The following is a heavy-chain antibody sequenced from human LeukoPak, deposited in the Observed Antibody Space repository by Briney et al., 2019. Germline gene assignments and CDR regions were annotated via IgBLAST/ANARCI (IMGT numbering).Heavy chain of an antibody. D-gene: IGHD1-14*01. Sequence: PGRSLRLSCAASGFIFNTYGMHWVRQAPGKGLEWVAVISDDGGNKYYAESVKGRFTISRDNSKNTLYLQMNSLRAEDTAVYYCANKPEGDYWGQGTLVTVSS. CDR3: ANKPEGDY. J-gene: IGHJ4*02. CDR1: GFIFNTYG. CDR2: ISDDGGNK. V-gene: IGHV3-30*18.